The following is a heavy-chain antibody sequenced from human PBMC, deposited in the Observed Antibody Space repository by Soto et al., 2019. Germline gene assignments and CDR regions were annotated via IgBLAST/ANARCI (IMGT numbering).Heavy chain of an antibody. CDR3: AKDSDLVGATSYYYYYYGMDV. Sequence: GGSLRLSCAASGFTFSSYAMSWVRQAPGKGLEWVSAISGSGGSTYYADSVKGRFTISRDNSKNTLYLQMNSLRAEDTAVYYCAKDSDLVGATSYYYYYYGMDVWGQGTTVTVSS. J-gene: IGHJ6*02. V-gene: IGHV3-23*01. CDR1: GFTFSSYA. CDR2: ISGSGGST. D-gene: IGHD1-26*01.